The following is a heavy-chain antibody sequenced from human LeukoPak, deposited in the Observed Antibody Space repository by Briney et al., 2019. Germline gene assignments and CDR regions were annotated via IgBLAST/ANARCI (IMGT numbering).Heavy chain of an antibody. Sequence: SETLSLTCAVYGESFSGFYWTWIRQPPGKGLEGIGEIYHSESTTSNPSLKRRVTVSLDTSKNQFSLKLSSATAADTAVYYCARGRYDSGGLFFDYWGQGNLVTVSS. V-gene: IGHV4-34*01. CDR1: GESFSGFY. CDR2: IYHSEST. D-gene: IGHD3-22*01. CDR3: ARGRYDSGGLFFDY. J-gene: IGHJ4*02.